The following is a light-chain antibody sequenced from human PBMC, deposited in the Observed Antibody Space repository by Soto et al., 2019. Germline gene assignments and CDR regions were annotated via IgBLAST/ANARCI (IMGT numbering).Light chain of an antibody. V-gene: IGKV3-11*01. CDR3: QQHSNWPPYT. Sequence: EIVLTQSPATLSLSPGERATLSCRASQSVSSYLAWYQQKPGQAPMLLIYDASNRATGIPARFSGSGSGTDFTLTISSLEPEDFAVYYCQQHSNWPPYTFGQGTKLEIK. J-gene: IGKJ2*01. CDR2: DAS. CDR1: QSVSSY.